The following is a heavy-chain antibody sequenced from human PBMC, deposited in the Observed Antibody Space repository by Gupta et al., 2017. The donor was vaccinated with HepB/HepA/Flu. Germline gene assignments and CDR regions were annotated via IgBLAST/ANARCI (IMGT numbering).Heavy chain of an antibody. CDR3: ARRGGEGWGASDS. D-gene: IGHD3-16*01. Sequence: EVQLLESGGGLVQPGESLRLSCAASGFTFAGYVMHWVRQAPGKGLEWVSTMTGAGGHTFYADSVKGRFTISRDNSKSTLFLQMTSLRAEDTAVYYCARRGGEGWGASDSWGQGTLVSVSS. CDR2: MTGAGGHT. V-gene: IGHV3-23*01. J-gene: IGHJ4*02. CDR1: GFTFAGYV.